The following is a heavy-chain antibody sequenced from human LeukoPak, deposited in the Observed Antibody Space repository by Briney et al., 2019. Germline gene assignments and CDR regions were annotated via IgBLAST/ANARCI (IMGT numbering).Heavy chain of an antibody. D-gene: IGHD6-13*01. CDR1: GGSISSYY. J-gene: IGHJ4*02. V-gene: IGHV4-4*07. Sequence: SETLSLTCTVSGGSISSYYWSWIRQPAGKGLEWIGRIYTSGSTNYNPSLKSRVTISVDKSKNQFSLKLSSVTAADTAVYYCARGYSSSWYSDYWGQGTLVTVSP. CDR3: ARGYSSSWYSDY. CDR2: IYTSGST.